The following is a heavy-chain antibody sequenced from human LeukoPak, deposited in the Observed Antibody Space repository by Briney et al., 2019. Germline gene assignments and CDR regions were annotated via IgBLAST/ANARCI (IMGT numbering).Heavy chain of an antibody. D-gene: IGHD4-17*01. V-gene: IGHV3-74*01. CDR1: GFTFSSYW. Sequence: PGGSLRLSCAASGFTFSSYWMHWVRQAPGEGLVWVSRIKSDGSVTWYADSVKGRFTISRDNAENMLYLQMNSLRDEDTAVYYCYLYGDRVERHDYWGRGTLVTVSS. J-gene: IGHJ4*02. CDR3: YLYGDRVERHDY. CDR2: IKSDGSVT.